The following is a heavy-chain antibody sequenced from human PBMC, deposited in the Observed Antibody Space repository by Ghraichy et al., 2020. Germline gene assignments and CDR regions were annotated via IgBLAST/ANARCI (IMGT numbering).Heavy chain of an antibody. J-gene: IGHJ4*02. CDR3: AKDLGMRGVGGTLHY. V-gene: IGHV3-23*01. CDR2: ISESGSGS. Sequence: GGSLRLSCAASGFTFSNYAMTWVRQAPGKGLEWVASISESGSGSYYADSVEGRVTISRDNSKNTLYLHMNSLRVEDTAVYFCAKDLGMRGVGGTLHYWGQGTPVTVSS. CDR1: GFTFSNYA. D-gene: IGHD1-26*01.